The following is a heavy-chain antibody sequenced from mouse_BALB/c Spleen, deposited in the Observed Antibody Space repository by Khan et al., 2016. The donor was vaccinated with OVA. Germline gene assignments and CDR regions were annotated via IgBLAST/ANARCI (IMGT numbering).Heavy chain of an antibody. D-gene: IGHD2-1*01. CDR3: AREGNYYFDY. Sequence: IQLVQSGPELEKPGASVKISCKASGYSFTGYNMNWVKQSNGRSLEWIGNIDPYFGDTSYNQKFKGKATLTVDKSSSTAYMQLKSLTSEDSAVYYCAREGNYYFDYWGQGTTLTVSS. CDR1: GYSFTGYN. V-gene: IGHV1-39*01. CDR2: IDPYFGDT. J-gene: IGHJ2*01.